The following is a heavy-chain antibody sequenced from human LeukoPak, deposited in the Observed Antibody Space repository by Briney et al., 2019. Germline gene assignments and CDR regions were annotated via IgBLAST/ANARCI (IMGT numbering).Heavy chain of an antibody. CDR3: AGNDYGDYKSSFYY. Sequence: PSETLSLTCTVSGGSISSYYWSWFRQPPGKGLEWIGYIFYSGSTNYNPSLKSRVTISVDTSKNQFSLRLNSVTAADTAMYYCAGNDYGDYKSSFYYWGQGTLVTVSS. V-gene: IGHV4-59*01. CDR2: IFYSGST. J-gene: IGHJ4*02. D-gene: IGHD4-17*01. CDR1: GGSISSYY.